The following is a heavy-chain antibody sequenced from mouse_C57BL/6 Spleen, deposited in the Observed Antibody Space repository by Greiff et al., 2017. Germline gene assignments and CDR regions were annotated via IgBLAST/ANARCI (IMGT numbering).Heavy chain of an antibody. D-gene: IGHD3-1*01. CDR2: IDPSDSYT. CDR1: GYTFTSYW. CDR3: ARGTAPGAY. Sequence: PGASVKLSCKASGYTFTSYWMQWVKQRPGQGLEWIGEIDPSDSYTNYNQKFKGKATLTVDTSSSTAYMQLSSLTSEDSAVYYCARGTAPGAYWGQGTLVTVSA. J-gene: IGHJ3*01. V-gene: IGHV1-50*01.